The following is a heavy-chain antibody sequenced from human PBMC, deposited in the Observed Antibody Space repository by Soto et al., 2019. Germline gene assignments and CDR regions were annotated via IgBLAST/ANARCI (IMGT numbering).Heavy chain of an antibody. Sequence: GGSLRLSCAASEFTFSNYAMHWVRQAPGKDLKKMAVISYDGNNKYYADSVKGRFTISRDNSKNTLYLQMNSLRAEDTSVYYCARDRVESGYPEYFQHWGQGTLVTVSS. CDR1: EFTFSNYA. D-gene: IGHD3-22*01. V-gene: IGHV3-30*03. J-gene: IGHJ1*01. CDR3: ARDRVESGYPEYFQH. CDR2: ISYDGNNK.